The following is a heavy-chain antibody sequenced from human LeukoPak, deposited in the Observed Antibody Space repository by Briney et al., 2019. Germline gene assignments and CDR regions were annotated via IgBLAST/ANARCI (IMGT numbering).Heavy chain of an antibody. CDR1: GGSLSNYY. Sequence: SETLSLTCAVYGGSLSNYYWIWIRQHPGKGLEWIGYIYYSGSTYYNPSLKSRVTISVDTSKNQFSLKLSSVTAADTAVYYCATSIAAAGTPPEYYYYGMDVWGQGTTVTVSS. J-gene: IGHJ6*02. D-gene: IGHD6-13*01. CDR3: ATSIAAAGTPPEYYYYGMDV. CDR2: IYYSGST. V-gene: IGHV4-59*06.